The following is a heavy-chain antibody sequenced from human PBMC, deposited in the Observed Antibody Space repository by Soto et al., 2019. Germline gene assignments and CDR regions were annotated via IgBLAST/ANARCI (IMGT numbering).Heavy chain of an antibody. D-gene: IGHD6-19*01. Sequence: GESLKISCKGSGYSFISYWISWVRQMPGKGLEWMGRIDPSDSRTDFSPSFQGHVTISVDRSISTAYLQWSSLEASDTAMYYCAREEFRQMTTVPGTGGFDDWGQGTLVTVYS. V-gene: IGHV5-10-1*01. CDR1: GYSFISYW. J-gene: IGHJ5*02. CDR3: AREEFRQMTTVPGTGGFDD. CDR2: IDPSDSRT.